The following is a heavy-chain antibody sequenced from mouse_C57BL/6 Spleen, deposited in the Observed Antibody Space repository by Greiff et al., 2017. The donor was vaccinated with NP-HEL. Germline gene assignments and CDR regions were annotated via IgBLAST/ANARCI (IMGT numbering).Heavy chain of an antibody. D-gene: IGHD1-1*02. CDR3: ARYERRWLFDY. CDR2: IDPSDSYT. CDR1: GYTFTSYW. V-gene: IGHV1-59*01. J-gene: IGHJ2*01. Sequence: VQLQQPGAELVRPGTSVKLSCKASGYTFTSYWMHWVKQRPGQGLEWIGVIDPSDSYTNYNQKFKGKATLTVDTSSSTAYMQLSSLTSEDSAVYYCARYERRWLFDYWGQGTTLTVSS.